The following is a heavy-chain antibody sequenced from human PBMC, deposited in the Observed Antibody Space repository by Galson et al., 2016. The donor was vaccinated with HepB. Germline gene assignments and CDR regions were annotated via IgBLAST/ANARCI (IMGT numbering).Heavy chain of an antibody. CDR2: IWPGDSET. V-gene: IGHV5-51*01. D-gene: IGHD3-10*01. CDR1: GYSFTNYW. CDR3: ARQGDYSNYGAYFDY. J-gene: IGHJ4*02. Sequence: QSGAEVKKPGESLKISCKASGYSFTNYWIAWVRQMPGKGLEWMGIIWPGDSETRYSPSFQGQVTISADKSISITYLQCSRLRASDTAVYYFARQGDYSNYGAYFDYWGQGTLVTVSS.